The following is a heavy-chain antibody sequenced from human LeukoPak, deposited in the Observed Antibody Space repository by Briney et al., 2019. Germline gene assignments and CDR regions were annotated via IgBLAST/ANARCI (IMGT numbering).Heavy chain of an antibody. CDR1: GYTFTGYY. D-gene: IGHD6-13*01. Sequence: GASVKVSCKASGYTFTGYYMHWVRQAPGQGLEWMGWISAYNGNTNYAQKLQGRVTMTTDTSTSTAYMELRSLRSDDTAVYYCAREGSSWYYYYYYYMDVWGKGTTVTVSS. CDR2: ISAYNGNT. V-gene: IGHV1-18*04. CDR3: AREGSSWYYYYYYYMDV. J-gene: IGHJ6*03.